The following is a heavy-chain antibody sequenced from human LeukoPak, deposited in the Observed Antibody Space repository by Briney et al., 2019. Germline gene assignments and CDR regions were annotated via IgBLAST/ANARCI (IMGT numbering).Heavy chain of an antibody. D-gene: IGHD6-19*01. Sequence: GGSLRLSCAASGFSFSSYSMNWVRQAPGKGLEWVSYISSRSSTIWYADSVKGRFTISRDNAKNSLYLQMNSLRAEDTAVYYCAKDRHSGPIDYWGQGTLVTVSS. J-gene: IGHJ4*02. CDR2: ISSRSSTI. V-gene: IGHV3-48*01. CDR3: AKDRHSGPIDY. CDR1: GFSFSSYS.